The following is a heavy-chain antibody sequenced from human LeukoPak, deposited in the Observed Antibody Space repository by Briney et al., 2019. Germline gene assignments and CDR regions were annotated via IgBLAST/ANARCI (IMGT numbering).Heavy chain of an antibody. D-gene: IGHD1-26*01. V-gene: IGHV3-23*01. J-gene: IGHJ4*02. CDR2: IRNSGSDT. CDR3: AKVVTSGSYYYSDF. Sequence: GGSLRLSCAASGFTFSSYAMSWVRQAPGKGLEWVSAIRNSGSDTYYPDSVRGRFTISRDNSKNTLSLQMNSLRAEDTAIYYCAKVVTSGSYYYSDFWGQGTLVTVSS. CDR1: GFTFSSYA.